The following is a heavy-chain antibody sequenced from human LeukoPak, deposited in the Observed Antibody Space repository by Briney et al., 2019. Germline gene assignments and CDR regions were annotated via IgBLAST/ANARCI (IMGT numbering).Heavy chain of an antibody. CDR2: IIPILGIA. J-gene: IGHJ4*02. CDR3: ARALDYGDYGTPPDY. D-gene: IGHD4-17*01. Sequence: ASVKVSCKASGGTFSSYAISWVRQAPGQGLEWMGRIIPILGIANYAQKFQGRVTNTADNSTSTAYMELSSLRSEDTAVYYCARALDYGDYGTPPDYWGQGTLVTVSS. CDR1: GGTFSSYA. V-gene: IGHV1-69*04.